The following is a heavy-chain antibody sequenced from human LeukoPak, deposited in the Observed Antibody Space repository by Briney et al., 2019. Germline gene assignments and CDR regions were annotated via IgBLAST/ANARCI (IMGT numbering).Heavy chain of an antibody. CDR1: GYTFTSYD. J-gene: IGHJ4*02. Sequence: ASVKVSCKASGYTFTSYDINWVRQAPGQGLEWMGWMNPNSGNTVYAQKFQGRVTMTRNTSISTAYMELSSLRSEDTAVYYCARWSGSTEGFDYWGQGTLVTVSS. CDR3: ARWSGSTEGFDY. D-gene: IGHD2-15*01. V-gene: IGHV1-8*01. CDR2: MNPNSGNT.